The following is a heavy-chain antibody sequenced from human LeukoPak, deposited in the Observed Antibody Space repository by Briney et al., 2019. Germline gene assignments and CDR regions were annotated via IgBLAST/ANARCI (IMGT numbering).Heavy chain of an antibody. D-gene: IGHD2/OR15-2a*01. Sequence: PSRPLSLTCAVSGGSVSSGGFSWRWIRQPPGKGLECIGSISHTGSTYYNPSLKSRVTISVDSSKNQFSLKLSSVTAADTAVYYCAREGYFYSMDVWGQGTTVTVSS. CDR2: ISHTGST. CDR3: AREGYFYSMDV. J-gene: IGHJ6*02. CDR1: GGSVSSGGFS. V-gene: IGHV4-30-2*01.